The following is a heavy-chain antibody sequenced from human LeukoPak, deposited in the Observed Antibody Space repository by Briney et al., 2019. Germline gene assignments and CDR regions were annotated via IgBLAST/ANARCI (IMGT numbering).Heavy chain of an antibody. J-gene: IGHJ5*02. V-gene: IGHV1-3*01. CDR3: ATGGIVGASVWFDP. CDR1: GYTFTSYA. D-gene: IGHD1-26*01. CDR2: INAGNGNT. Sequence: GASVKVSCKASGYTFTSYAMHWVRQAPGRRLEWMGWINAGNGNTKYSQKFQGRVTITRDTSASTAYMELSSLRSEDTAVYYCATGGIVGASVWFDPWGQGTLVTVSS.